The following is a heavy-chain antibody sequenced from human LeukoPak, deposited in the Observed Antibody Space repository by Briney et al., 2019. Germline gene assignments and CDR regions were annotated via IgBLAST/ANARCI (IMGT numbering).Heavy chain of an antibody. CDR3: ARHPTYYYDSSGYYGAFDI. D-gene: IGHD3-22*01. J-gene: IGHJ3*02. CDR1: GGSISSGGYY. CDR2: IYYSGST. Sequence: SETLSLTCTVSGGSISSGGYYWSWIRQHPGKGLEWIGYIYYSGSTNYNPSLKSRVTISVDTSKNQFSLKLSSVTAADTAVYYCARHPTYYYDSSGYYGAFDIWGQGTMVTVSS. V-gene: IGHV4-61*08.